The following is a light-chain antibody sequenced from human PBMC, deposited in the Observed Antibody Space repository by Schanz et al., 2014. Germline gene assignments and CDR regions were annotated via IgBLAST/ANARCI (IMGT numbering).Light chain of an antibody. CDR3: SSFEGRHNWV. V-gene: IGLV2-14*01. J-gene: IGLJ3*02. Sequence: QSALTQPASVSGSPGQSITISCTGTSSDVGAYNYVSWYQQHPGKAPKLMIYDVSNRPSGVSNRFSGSKSGNTASLTISGLQAEDEATYYCSSFEGRHNWVFGGGTKLTVL. CDR1: SSDVGAYNY. CDR2: DVS.